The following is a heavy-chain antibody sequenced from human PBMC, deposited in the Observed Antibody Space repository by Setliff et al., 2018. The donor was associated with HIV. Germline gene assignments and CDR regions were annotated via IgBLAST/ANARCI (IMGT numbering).Heavy chain of an antibody. CDR1: GFTFSSYV. V-gene: IGHV3-30*02. CDR3: AKDGYSDYLNSYFDY. J-gene: IGHJ4*02. Sequence: GGSLRLSCAASGFTFSSYVMHWVRQAPGKGLEWVAYIRNDGSDKYAAVSLRDRFTISRDNAKNSLYLQMNSLRAEDTAVYYCAKDGYSDYLNSYFDYWGQGTLVTVSS. D-gene: IGHD4-17*01. CDR2: IRNDGSDK.